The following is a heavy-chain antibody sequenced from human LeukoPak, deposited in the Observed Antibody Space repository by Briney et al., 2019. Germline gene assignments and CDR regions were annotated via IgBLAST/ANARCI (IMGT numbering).Heavy chain of an antibody. Sequence: GGSLRLSCAVSGLTFNNYAMSWVRQAPGKGLEWVSAISKSGDHTYYAASAKGRFTIYRDNSKNTQYLQMNSLRAEDTAVYYCATSWGPDTSAFRWGRDGMDVWGQGTTVIVS. D-gene: IGHD3-16*01. CDR3: ATSWGPDTSAFRWGRDGMDV. CDR2: ISKSGDHT. V-gene: IGHV3-23*01. J-gene: IGHJ6*02. CDR1: GLTFNNYA.